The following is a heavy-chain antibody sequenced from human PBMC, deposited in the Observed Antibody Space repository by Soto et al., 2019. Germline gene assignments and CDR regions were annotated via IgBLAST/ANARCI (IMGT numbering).Heavy chain of an antibody. D-gene: IGHD3-22*01. Sequence: SETLSLTCAVSGGSISSGGYSWSWIRQPPGKGLEWIGYIYHSGSTYYNPSLKSRVTISVDRSKNQFSLKLSSVTAADTAVYYCARGIGYYYGVDYWGQGTLVTVSS. V-gene: IGHV4-30-2*01. CDR2: IYHSGST. CDR1: GGSISSGGYS. J-gene: IGHJ4*02. CDR3: ARGIGYYYGVDY.